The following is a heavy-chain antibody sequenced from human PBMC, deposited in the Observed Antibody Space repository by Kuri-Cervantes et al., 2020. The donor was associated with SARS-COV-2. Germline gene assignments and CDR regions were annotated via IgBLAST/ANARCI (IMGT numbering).Heavy chain of an antibody. V-gene: IGHV1-69*10. Sequence: SVKVSCKASGYTFTSYDINWVRQATGQGLEWMGGIIPILGIANYAQKFQGRVTITADKSTSTAYMELSSLRSEDTAVYYCARWPSRQQLGIDYWGQGTLVTVSS. CDR1: GYTFTSYD. D-gene: IGHD6-13*01. CDR3: ARWPSRQQLGIDY. CDR2: IIPILGIA. J-gene: IGHJ4*02.